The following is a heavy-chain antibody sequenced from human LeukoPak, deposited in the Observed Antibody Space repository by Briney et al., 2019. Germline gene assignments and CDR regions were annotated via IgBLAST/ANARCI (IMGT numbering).Heavy chain of an antibody. Sequence: ETLSLTCAVYGGSFSGYHWSWIRQAPGKGLEWVSSISSSSSYIYYADSVKGRFTISRDNAKNSLYLQMNSLRAEDTAVYYCAREDRGYSFDYWGQGTLVTVSS. CDR3: AREDRGYSFDY. D-gene: IGHD3-22*01. CDR2: ISSSSSYI. CDR1: GGSFSGYH. J-gene: IGHJ4*02. V-gene: IGHV3-21*01.